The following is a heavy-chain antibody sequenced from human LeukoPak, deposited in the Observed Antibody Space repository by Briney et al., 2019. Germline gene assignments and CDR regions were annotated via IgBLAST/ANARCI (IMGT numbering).Heavy chain of an antibody. J-gene: IGHJ4*02. Sequence: SVKVSCKASGGTFSSYTISWVRQAPGQGLEWMGRIIPILGIANYAQKFQGRVTIAADKYTSTAYMELSSRRSEDTAVYYCARELEYYDSSGPTPRYYFDYWGQGTLVTVSS. CDR3: ARELEYYDSSGPTPRYYFDY. D-gene: IGHD3-22*01. CDR2: IIPILGIA. V-gene: IGHV1-69*04. CDR1: GGTFSSYT.